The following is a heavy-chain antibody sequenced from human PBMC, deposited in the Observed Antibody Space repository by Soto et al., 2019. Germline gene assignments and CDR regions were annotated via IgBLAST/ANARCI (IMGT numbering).Heavy chain of an antibody. CDR1: GGSFTGYY. J-gene: IGHJ4*02. V-gene: IGHV4-34*01. Sequence: QVHLQQWGAGLLKPSETLSLTCAVYGGSFTGYYWSWIRQPPGKGLEWIGEINHSGSTNYNPSLKSRVTVSADRSKNHFSLKLSSVTAADTAVYYCASTHSFGAIFGVATYHFDFWGQGTLVTVFS. D-gene: IGHD3-3*01. CDR3: ASTHSFGAIFGVATYHFDF. CDR2: INHSGST.